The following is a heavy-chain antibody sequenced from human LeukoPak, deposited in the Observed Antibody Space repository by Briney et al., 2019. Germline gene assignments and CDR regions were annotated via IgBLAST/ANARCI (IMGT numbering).Heavy chain of an antibody. D-gene: IGHD1-26*01. CDR3: ARASSVGDYFDY. CDR1: GGSFSGDY. CDR2: INHSGST. V-gene: IGHV4-34*01. Sequence: SETLSLTCAVYGGSFSGDYWSWIRQPPGKGLEWIGEINHSGSTNYNPSLKSRVTISVDTSKNQFSLKLSSVTAADTAVYYCARASSVGDYFDYWGQGTLVTVSS. J-gene: IGHJ4*02.